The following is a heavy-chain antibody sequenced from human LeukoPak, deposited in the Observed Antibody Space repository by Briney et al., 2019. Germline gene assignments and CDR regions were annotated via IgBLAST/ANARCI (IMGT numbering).Heavy chain of an antibody. CDR1: GGSFSGYY. V-gene: IGHV4-34*01. J-gene: IGHJ4*02. CDR3: ARGALSSDY. Sequence: SETLSLTCAVSGGSFSGYYWSWIRQPPGKGLEWIGEINHSGSTNYNPSLKSRVTISVDTSKNQFSLKLSSVTAADTAVYYCARGALSSDYWGQGTLVTVSS. CDR2: INHSGST. D-gene: IGHD6-13*01.